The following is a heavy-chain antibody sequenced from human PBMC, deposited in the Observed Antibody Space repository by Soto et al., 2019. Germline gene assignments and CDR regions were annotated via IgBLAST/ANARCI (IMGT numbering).Heavy chain of an antibody. CDR2: ISGSGGST. D-gene: IGHD6-13*01. CDR3: AKDPAPQKNMAAVDTDN. V-gene: IGHV3-23*01. CDR1: GFTFSSYA. J-gene: IGHJ4*02. Sequence: GGSLRLSCAASGFTFSSYAMSWVRQAPGKGLEWVSAISGSGGSTYYADSVKGRFTISRDNSKNTLYLQMNSLRAEDTAENYWAKDPAPQKNMAAVDTDNGGRETLVTVS.